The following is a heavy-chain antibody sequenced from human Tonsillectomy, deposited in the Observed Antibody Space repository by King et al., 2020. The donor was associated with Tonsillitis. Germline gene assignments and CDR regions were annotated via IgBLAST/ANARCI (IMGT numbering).Heavy chain of an antibody. Sequence: QLVQSGGGLVQPGGSLRLSCAASGFTFSSYSMNWVRQAPGKGLEWVSYISSSSSTIYYADSVKGRFTISRDNAKNSLYLQMNSLSAEDTAVYYCARDTVTTRGNWFDPWGQGTLVTVSS. D-gene: IGHD4-17*01. V-gene: IGHV3-48*01. CDR1: GFTFSSYS. J-gene: IGHJ5*02. CDR2: ISSSSSTI. CDR3: ARDTVTTRGNWFDP.